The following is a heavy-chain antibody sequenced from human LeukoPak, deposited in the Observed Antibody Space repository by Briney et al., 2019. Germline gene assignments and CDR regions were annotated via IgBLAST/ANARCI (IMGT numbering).Heavy chain of an antibody. D-gene: IGHD2-2*03. CDR3: AKGGYCSSTSCSPPPFDY. J-gene: IGHJ4*02. CDR1: GFTFSNYA. Sequence: PGGSLRLSCAASGFTFSNYAMSWVRQAPGKGLEWVSGIGGGGGGTYYADSVKGRFTISRDNSKNTLYLQMNSLRAEDTAVYYCAKGGYCSSTSCSPPPFDYWGQGTLVTVSS. CDR2: IGGGGGGT. V-gene: IGHV3-23*01.